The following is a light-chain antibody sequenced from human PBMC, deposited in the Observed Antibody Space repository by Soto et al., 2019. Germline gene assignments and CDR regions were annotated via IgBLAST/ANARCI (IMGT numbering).Light chain of an antibody. CDR2: AAS. Sequence: EIVLTQFPGTLSLSPGERATLSCRASQSVGRNYVAWYQQKPGQAPRVIIYAASNRASGIPDRFSGSGSGSEFTLTISRLEPEDFEVYYCQQYGTSPWAFGQGTKVEIK. CDR3: QQYGTSPWA. J-gene: IGKJ1*01. CDR1: QSVGRNY. V-gene: IGKV3-20*01.